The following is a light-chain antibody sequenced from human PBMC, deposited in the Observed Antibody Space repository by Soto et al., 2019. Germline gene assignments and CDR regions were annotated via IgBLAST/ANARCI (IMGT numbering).Light chain of an antibody. CDR3: QQSHNWPLT. CDR2: DAS. CDR1: QTISNH. J-gene: IGKJ4*01. V-gene: IGKV3-11*01. Sequence: EIVLTXXPXXXXLSPGERATLSCRXGQTISNHLAWYQQKPGQGPRLVIHDASYRATGIPARFSGSGSGTDFTLTISSLEPEDFAVYYCQQSHNWPLTFGGGTKVEIK.